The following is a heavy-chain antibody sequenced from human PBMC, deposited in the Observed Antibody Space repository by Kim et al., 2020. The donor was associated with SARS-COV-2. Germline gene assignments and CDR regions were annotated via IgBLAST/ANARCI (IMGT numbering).Heavy chain of an antibody. CDR3: AKEGGETPFVAHEY. CDR1: GFTFSSHE. CDR2: ISNSGSTI. D-gene: IGHD2-21*01. V-gene: IGHV3-48*03. J-gene: IGHJ4*01. Sequence: GGSLRLSCAVSGFTFSSHEMNWVRQAPGKGLEWISYISNSGSTIYYADSVKGRFTISRDNAKNSLYLQMDSLRAEDTAIYYCAKEGGETPFVAHEYWGRGTLVTVSS.